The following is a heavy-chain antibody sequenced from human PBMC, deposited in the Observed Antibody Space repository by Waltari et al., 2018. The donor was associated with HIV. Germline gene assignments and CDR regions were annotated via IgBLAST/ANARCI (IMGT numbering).Heavy chain of an antibody. CDR3: TSEEDYGSGSHFDY. V-gene: IGHV3-15*01. J-gene: IGHJ4*02. CDR1: GLSLNTAR. CDR2: IKTKGDGGAT. D-gene: IGHD3-10*01. Sequence: EVQLVESGGDLLKPGGCLRLSCAASGLSLNTARMRWVRQAPGKGLEWVGRIKTKGDGGATDYAAAVKGRFTISRDDSKNTVYLQMNSLKIEDTAVYYCTSEEDYGSGSHFDYWGQGTLVTVSS.